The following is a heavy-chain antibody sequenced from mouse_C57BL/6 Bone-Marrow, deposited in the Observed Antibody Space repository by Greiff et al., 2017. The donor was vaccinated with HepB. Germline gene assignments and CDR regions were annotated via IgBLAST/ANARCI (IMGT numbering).Heavy chain of an antibody. Sequence: QVHVKQSGPELVKPGASVKISCKASGYTFTDYYINWVKQRPGQGLEWIGWIFPGSGSTYYNEKFKGKATLTVDKSSSTAYMLLSSLTSEDSAVYFCARGEYYGSSAYAMDYWGQGTSVTVSS. J-gene: IGHJ4*01. CDR3: ARGEYYGSSAYAMDY. V-gene: IGHV1-75*01. CDR2: IFPGSGST. D-gene: IGHD1-1*01. CDR1: GYTFTDYY.